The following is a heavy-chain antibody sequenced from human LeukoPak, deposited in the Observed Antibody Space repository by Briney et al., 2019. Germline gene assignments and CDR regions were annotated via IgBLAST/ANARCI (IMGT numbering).Heavy chain of an antibody. CDR1: GFTFSSYG. J-gene: IGHJ4*02. Sequence: GRSLRLSCAASGFTFSSYGMHWVRQAPGKGLEWVAVISYDGSNKYYADSVKGRFTISRDNSKNTLYLQMNSLRAEDTAMYYCARGYCSGGSCSKFDYWGQGTLVTVSS. V-gene: IGHV3-30*03. D-gene: IGHD2-15*01. CDR3: ARGYCSGGSCSKFDY. CDR2: ISYDGSNK.